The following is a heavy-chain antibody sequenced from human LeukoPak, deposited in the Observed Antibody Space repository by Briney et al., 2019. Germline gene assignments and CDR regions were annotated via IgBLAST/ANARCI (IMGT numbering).Heavy chain of an antibody. D-gene: IGHD2-2*01. CDR3: ASHHGYQLLNFWFDP. Sequence: SVKVSCKASGGTFSSYAISWVRQAPGQGLEWMGGIIPIFGTANYAQKFQGRVTITADESTSTAYMELSSLRSEDTAVYYCASHHGYQLLNFWFDPWGQGTLVTVSS. V-gene: IGHV1-69*01. J-gene: IGHJ5*02. CDR2: IIPIFGTA. CDR1: GGTFSSYA.